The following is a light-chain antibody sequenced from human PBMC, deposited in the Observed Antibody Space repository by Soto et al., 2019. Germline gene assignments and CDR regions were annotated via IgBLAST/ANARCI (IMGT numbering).Light chain of an antibody. Sequence: VETQSPGTLAFSPPETATRSCRASQSVGRNYLAWFQHKPDQAPRLLIYDASNRATGVPDRFSGSGSGTDFTLSVTRLEPEDFAVYYCHQYAVSPLTLGGGTRLEIK. J-gene: IGKJ5*01. V-gene: IGKV3-20*01. CDR2: DAS. CDR3: HQYAVSPLT. CDR1: QSVGRNY.